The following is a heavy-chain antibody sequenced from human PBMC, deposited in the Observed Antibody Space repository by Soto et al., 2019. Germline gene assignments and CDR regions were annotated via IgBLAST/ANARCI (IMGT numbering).Heavy chain of an antibody. D-gene: IGHD3-16*01. CDR2: ISSSSSTI. V-gene: IGHV3-48*02. Sequence: GSLRLSCAASGFTFSSYSMNWVRQAPGKGLEWVSYISSSSSTIYYADSVKGRFTISRDNAKNSLYLQMNSLRDEDTAVYYCARGFLRDYYYYGMDVWGQGTTVTVS. J-gene: IGHJ6*02. CDR3: ARGFLRDYYYYGMDV. CDR1: GFTFSSYS.